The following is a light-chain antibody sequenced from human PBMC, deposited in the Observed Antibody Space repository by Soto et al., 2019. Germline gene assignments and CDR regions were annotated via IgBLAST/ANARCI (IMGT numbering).Light chain of an antibody. V-gene: IGKV1-12*01. CDR1: QSVDNW. J-gene: IGKJ5*01. Sequence: DIQLTQSPSSVSASVGDSVTITCRASQSVDNWLAWYQQKPGKAPKLLIYSTSTLQSGVPSRFSGSGSGTDFTLTISGLQPEDFAIYYCQQAYTFPFTFGQGTRLDIK. CDR3: QQAYTFPFT. CDR2: STS.